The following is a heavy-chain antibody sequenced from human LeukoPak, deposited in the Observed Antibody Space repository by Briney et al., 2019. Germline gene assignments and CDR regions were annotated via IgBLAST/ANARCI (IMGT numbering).Heavy chain of an antibody. CDR1: GGSISSGSYY. Sequence: SETLSLTCTVSGGSISSGSYYWSWIRQPAGKGLEWIGRIYTSGSTNYNPSLRSRVTMSVDTSKNQFSLKLSSVTAADTAVYYCARGGYYYGSGSSPYYFDYWGQGTLATVSS. V-gene: IGHV4-61*02. CDR3: ARGGYYYGSGSSPYYFDY. J-gene: IGHJ4*02. CDR2: IYTSGST. D-gene: IGHD3-10*01.